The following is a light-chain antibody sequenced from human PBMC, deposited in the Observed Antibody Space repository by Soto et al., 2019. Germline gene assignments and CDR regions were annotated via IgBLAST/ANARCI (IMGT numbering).Light chain of an antibody. J-gene: IGKJ4*01. Sequence: DIQMTQSPSSLSASVGDRVTITCRASQGINTFVAWYKQKPGEVPKLLIYAASTLQSGVPSRFSGSGFGTDFVLTISSLEPEDVATYYCQKYDSGPLTFGGGTRVEIK. V-gene: IGKV1-27*01. CDR2: AAS. CDR1: QGINTF. CDR3: QKYDSGPLT.